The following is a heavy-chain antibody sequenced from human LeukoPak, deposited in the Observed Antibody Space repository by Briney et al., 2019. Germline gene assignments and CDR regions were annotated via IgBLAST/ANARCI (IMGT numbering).Heavy chain of an antibody. J-gene: IGHJ4*02. Sequence: GESLKISCKGSGYSFSSYWIGWVRQMPGKGLEWMGIIYPGDSDTRYSPSLQGQVTISADKASSTAYVQWSSLKASDTAMYYCGRPGPRYRYGHFNYWGQGTLVTVSS. V-gene: IGHV5-51*01. CDR2: IYPGDSDT. CDR3: GRPGPRYRYGHFNY. D-gene: IGHD5-18*01. CDR1: GYSFSSYW.